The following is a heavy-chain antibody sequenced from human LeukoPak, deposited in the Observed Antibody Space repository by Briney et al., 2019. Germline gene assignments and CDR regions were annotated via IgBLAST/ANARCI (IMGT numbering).Heavy chain of an antibody. CDR2: IYYSVTT. J-gene: IGHJ5*02. CDR3: ARERVSSSWYGGWFDP. V-gene: IGHV4-61*01. CDR1: GGSVSSGSYY. Sequence: PSETLSLTCTVSGGSVSSGSYYWSWIRLPPGRRLEWIGYIYYSVTTNYTPSLKSRVTISVDRSKNQFSLKLSSVTAADTAVYYCARERVSSSWYGGWFDPWGQGTLVTVSS. D-gene: IGHD6-13*01.